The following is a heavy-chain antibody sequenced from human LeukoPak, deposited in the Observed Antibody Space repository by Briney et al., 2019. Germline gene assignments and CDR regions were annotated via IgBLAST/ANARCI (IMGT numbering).Heavy chain of an antibody. CDR1: GGSIINY. J-gene: IGHJ4*02. V-gene: IGHV4-59*01. CDR3: ARSPDYGDYFDY. D-gene: IGHD4-17*01. CDR2: IYYSGST. Sequence: SETLSLTCSVSGGSIINYWSWVRQPPGKGLEWIGYIYYSGSTNYNPSLRGRVTISVDMSKNQFSLKLSSVTAADTAVYYCARSPDYGDYFDYWGQGTLVTVSS.